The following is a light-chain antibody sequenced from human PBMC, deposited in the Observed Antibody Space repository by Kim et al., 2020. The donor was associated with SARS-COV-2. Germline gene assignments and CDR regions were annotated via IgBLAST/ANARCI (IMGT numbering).Light chain of an antibody. CDR2: QDS. J-gene: IGLJ2*01. Sequence: SYELTQPPSVSVSPGQTASITCSGDKLGDKYACWYQQKPRQSPVLVIYQDSKRPSGIPERFSGSNSGNTATLTISGTQAMDEADYYCQAWDSSTAVVFGG. CDR3: QAWDSSTAVV. V-gene: IGLV3-1*01. CDR1: KLGDKY.